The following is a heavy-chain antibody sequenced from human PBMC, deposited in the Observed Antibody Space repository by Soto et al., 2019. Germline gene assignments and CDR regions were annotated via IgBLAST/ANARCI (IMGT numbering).Heavy chain of an antibody. CDR2: ITGNGVGR. J-gene: IGHJ3*01. CDR1: EFTFSTYA. D-gene: IGHD4-17*01. V-gene: IGHV3-23*01. Sequence: EVQVLESGGGLVQPGGSLRLSCADPEFTFSTYAMTWVRQAPGGRLEWVSSITGNGVGRSYADPVKGRFTVSRDNSKDTLFLRMNSLRVEDTAIYYCTRDPNGDHIGAFELWGQGIKVTVSS. CDR3: TRDPNGDHIGAFEL.